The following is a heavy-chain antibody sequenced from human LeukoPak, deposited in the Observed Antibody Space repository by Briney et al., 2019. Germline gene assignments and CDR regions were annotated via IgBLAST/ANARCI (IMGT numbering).Heavy chain of an antibody. Sequence: PGGSLRLSCVASGFTFNNYIMNWVRQAPGKGLEWVSSISSSSSYICYADSVKGRFTISRDNAKNSLYLQMNSLRAEDTAVYYCARDLRGYSGDDLDSWGQGTLVTVSS. J-gene: IGHJ4*02. CDR3: ARDLRGYSGDDLDS. CDR1: GFTFNNYI. CDR2: ISSSSSYI. D-gene: IGHD5-12*01. V-gene: IGHV3-21*01.